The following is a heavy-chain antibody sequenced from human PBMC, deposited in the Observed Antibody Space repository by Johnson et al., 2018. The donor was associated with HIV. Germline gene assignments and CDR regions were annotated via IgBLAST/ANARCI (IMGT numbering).Heavy chain of an antibody. J-gene: IGHJ3*02. CDR1: GFTFRSYA. CDR3: ARVHIYCSGGSCYHLEHPFI. Sequence: QVQLVESGGGVMQPGKSLRLSCEASGFTFRSYAMHWVRQAPGKGLEWVAVITYDGRNKYYADSVKGRFIIFRDNSKNLTNLQMNGLSDEDTAVYYCARVHIYCSGGSCYHLEHPFIWGQGTMVIVSS. CDR2: ITYDGRNK. V-gene: IGHV3-30*04. D-gene: IGHD2-15*01.